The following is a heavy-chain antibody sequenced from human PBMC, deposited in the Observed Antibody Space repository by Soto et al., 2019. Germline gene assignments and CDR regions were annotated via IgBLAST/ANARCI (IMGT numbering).Heavy chain of an antibody. Sequence: QVPLVESGGGVVQPGRSLRLSCAASGFTFSSYGMHWVRQAPGKGLEWVAVIWYDGSNKYYADSVKGRFTISRDNSKNTLYLQMNSLRAEDTDVYYCARESHYYDSSGCFDYWGQGTLVKVSS. J-gene: IGHJ4*02. D-gene: IGHD3-22*01. CDR2: IWYDGSNK. CDR3: ARESHYYDSSGCFDY. CDR1: GFTFSSYG. V-gene: IGHV3-33*01.